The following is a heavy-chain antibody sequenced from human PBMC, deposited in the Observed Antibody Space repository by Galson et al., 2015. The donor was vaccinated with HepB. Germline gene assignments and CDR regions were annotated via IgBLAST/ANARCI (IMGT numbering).Heavy chain of an antibody. V-gene: IGHV3-21*01. Sequence: SLRLSCAASGFTFSTYNMNWVRQAPGKGLEWVSFISSSSNYIQYEDSVKGRFTISRDNAKNSLYLQMSSLRAEDTAVYYCARDLSSDLRAFDIWGQGTMVTVSS. CDR1: GFTFSTYN. CDR3: ARDLSSDLRAFDI. CDR2: ISSSSNYI. J-gene: IGHJ3*02.